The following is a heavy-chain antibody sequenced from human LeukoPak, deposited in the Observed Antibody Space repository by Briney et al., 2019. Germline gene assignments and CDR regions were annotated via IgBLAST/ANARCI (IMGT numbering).Heavy chain of an antibody. CDR3: AKDEMFSSAWYFDY. CDR2: IRSDGSIK. J-gene: IGHJ4*02. Sequence: GGSLRLSYAASGFTFSSYGMHWVRQAPGKGLEWVAFIRSDGSIKYYTESLKGRFTISRDNSKNTLYLQMNSLRAEDTAVYYCAKDEMFSSAWYFDYWGQGTLVTVSS. CDR1: GFTFSSYG. D-gene: IGHD6-19*01. V-gene: IGHV3-30*02.